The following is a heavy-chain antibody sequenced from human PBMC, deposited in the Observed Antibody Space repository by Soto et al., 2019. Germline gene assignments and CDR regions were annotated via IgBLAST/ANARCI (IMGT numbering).Heavy chain of an antibody. CDR3: ARDQYYDFWSGYYTPGYYYYGMDV. CDR2: INPSGGST. Sequence: ASAKVSCKASGYTFTSYYMHWVRQAPGQGLEWMGIINPSGGSTSYAQKFQGRVTMTRDTSTSTVYMELSSLRSEDTAVYYCARDQYYDFWSGYYTPGYYYYGMDVWGQGTTVTVSS. CDR1: GYTFTSYY. V-gene: IGHV1-46*01. J-gene: IGHJ6*02. D-gene: IGHD3-3*01.